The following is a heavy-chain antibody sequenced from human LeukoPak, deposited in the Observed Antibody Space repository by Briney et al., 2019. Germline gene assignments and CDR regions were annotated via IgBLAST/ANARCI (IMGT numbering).Heavy chain of an antibody. J-gene: IGHJ4*02. Sequence: PGGSLRLSCAASGFTFDDYAIHWVRQAPGKGLERVSGISWNSGSIGYADSVKGRFTISRDNAKNSLYLQMNSLRAEDTALYYCAKAGLSDYGDYVGYFDYWGQGTLVTVSS. D-gene: IGHD4-17*01. CDR3: AKAGLSDYGDYVGYFDY. CDR1: GFTFDDYA. V-gene: IGHV3-9*01. CDR2: ISWNSGSI.